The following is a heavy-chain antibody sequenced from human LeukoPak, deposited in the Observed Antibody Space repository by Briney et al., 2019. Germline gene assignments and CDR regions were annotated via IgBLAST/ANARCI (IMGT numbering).Heavy chain of an antibody. Sequence: ASVKVSCKASGYTFTGYYMHWVRQAPGQGLEWMGWISAYNGNTNYAQKFQGRVTMTRNTSISTAYMELSSLRSEDTAVYYCARRLRGYCSSTSCYRFDPWGQGTLVTVSS. D-gene: IGHD2-2*01. J-gene: IGHJ5*02. CDR2: ISAYNGNT. V-gene: IGHV1-2*02. CDR1: GYTFTGYY. CDR3: ARRLRGYCSSTSCYRFDP.